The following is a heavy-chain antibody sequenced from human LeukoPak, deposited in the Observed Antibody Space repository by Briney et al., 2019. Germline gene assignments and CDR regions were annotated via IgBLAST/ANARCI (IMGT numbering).Heavy chain of an antibody. CDR2: IYTNGGT. D-gene: IGHD3-3*01. CDR1: GSSISSYY. J-gene: IGHJ4*02. V-gene: IGHV4-4*07. Sequence: SETLSLTCTVSGSSISSYYWSWIRQPAGKGLEWIGRIYTNGGTNYNPSLKSRVTMSVDTSTNQFSLKLPSVTAADTAVYYCARDYYDFWSGLFDYWGQGTLVTVSS. CDR3: ARDYYDFWSGLFDY.